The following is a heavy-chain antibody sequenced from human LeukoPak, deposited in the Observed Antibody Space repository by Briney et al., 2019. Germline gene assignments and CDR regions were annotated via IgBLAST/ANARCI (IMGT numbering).Heavy chain of an antibody. Sequence: KPSETLSLTCTVSGGAINSYYWSWIRQPPGKGLEWIGYIYYSGSTNYDPSLKGRVTMSVDTSKNQFSLKLNSVTAADTAVYYCVRSGYYHSGVYNWWFDPWGQGTLVTVSS. D-gene: IGHD3-22*01. J-gene: IGHJ5*02. CDR1: GGAINSYY. V-gene: IGHV4-59*01. CDR2: IYYSGST. CDR3: VRSGYYHSGVYNWWFDP.